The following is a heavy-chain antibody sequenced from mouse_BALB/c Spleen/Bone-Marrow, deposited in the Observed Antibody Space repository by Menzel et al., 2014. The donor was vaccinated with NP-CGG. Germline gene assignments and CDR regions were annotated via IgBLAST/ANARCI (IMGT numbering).Heavy chain of an antibody. Sequence: VQLQQPGAELVKPGASVKLSCTASGFNIKDTYMRWVKQRPEQGLEWIGRIDPANGNTKYDPKFQGKATITADTSSNTPYLQLSSLTSEDTAVYYCARYYYGSSYFDYWGQGTTLTVSS. D-gene: IGHD1-1*01. J-gene: IGHJ2*01. CDR3: ARYYYGSSYFDY. CDR2: IDPANGNT. V-gene: IGHV14-3*02. CDR1: GFNIKDTY.